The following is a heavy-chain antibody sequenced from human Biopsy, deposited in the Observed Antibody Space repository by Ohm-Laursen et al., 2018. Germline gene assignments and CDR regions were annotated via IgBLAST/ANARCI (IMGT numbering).Heavy chain of an antibody. D-gene: IGHD3-3*01. J-gene: IGHJ4*02. V-gene: IGHV4-59*08. CDR3: ARQVDFWSGYVDY. Sequence: TLSLTCAASGGSISSDYWSWIRQTPGKGLEWIGYIYYSGSTNYNPSLKSRVTISVDTSKNQFSLKLRSVTAADTAVYYCARQVDFWSGYVDYWGQGTLVAVSS. CDR1: GGSISSDY. CDR2: IYYSGST.